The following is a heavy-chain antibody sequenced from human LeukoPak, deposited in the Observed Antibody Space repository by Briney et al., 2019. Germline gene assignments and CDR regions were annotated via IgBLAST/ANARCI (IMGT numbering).Heavy chain of an antibody. CDR3: LRGSSYYVI. Sequence: SETLSLTCTVSDASISGYYWSWIRQPPGKGLEWIGSIHFSGSTNYNPSLRSRVTISVDTSKNQFSLKLDSVTAADTAMYYCLRGSSYYVIWGQGTLVTVSS. CDR1: DASISGYY. V-gene: IGHV4-59*01. CDR2: IHFSGST. D-gene: IGHD3-3*01. J-gene: IGHJ4*02.